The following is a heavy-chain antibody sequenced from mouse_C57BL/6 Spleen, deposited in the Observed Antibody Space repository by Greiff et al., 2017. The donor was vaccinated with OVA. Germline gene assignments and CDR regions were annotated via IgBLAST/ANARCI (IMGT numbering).Heavy chain of an antibody. CDR2: IGPGSGST. J-gene: IGHJ3*01. Sequence: VQLQQSGAELVKPGASVKISCKASGYTFTDYYINRVKQRPGQGLEWIGKIGPGSGSTYYNEKFKGKATLTADKSSSTAYMQLSSLTSEDSAVYFCASSTMVKTWFAYWGQGTLVTVSA. CDR3: ASSTMVKTWFAY. D-gene: IGHD2-2*01. V-gene: IGHV1-77*01. CDR1: GYTFTDYY.